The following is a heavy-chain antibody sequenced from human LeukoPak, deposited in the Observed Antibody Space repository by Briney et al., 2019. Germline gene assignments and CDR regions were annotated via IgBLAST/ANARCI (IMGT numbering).Heavy chain of an antibody. D-gene: IGHD1-20*01. CDR2: IKSDGITI. CDR3: LRDLNWSLDQ. V-gene: IGHV3-74*01. J-gene: IGHJ4*02. Sequence: GGSLRLSCAASGFTLSNYMMHWVRQAPGKGLVWVSRIKSDGITITYADSVKGRFTISRDNAKNTLCLQMNSLRAEDTAVYYCLRDLNWSLDQWGQGTLVTVSS. CDR1: GFTLSNYM.